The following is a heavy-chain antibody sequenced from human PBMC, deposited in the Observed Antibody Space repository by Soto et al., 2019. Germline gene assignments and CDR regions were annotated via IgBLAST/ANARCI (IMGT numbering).Heavy chain of an antibody. J-gene: IGHJ5*02. D-gene: IGHD2-21*01. CDR2: IYYSGST. CDR1: GGSITSGDYY. V-gene: IGHV4-30-4*01. Sequence: PSETLSLTCTVSGGSITSGDYYWSWIRQPPGKGLEWIGHIYYSGSTYYNPFLKSRVIISVDKSKNQFSLKLNSVTAADTAVYYRARVVVQRPSYNWFDHWGQGTLVTVSS. CDR3: ARVVVQRPSYNWFDH.